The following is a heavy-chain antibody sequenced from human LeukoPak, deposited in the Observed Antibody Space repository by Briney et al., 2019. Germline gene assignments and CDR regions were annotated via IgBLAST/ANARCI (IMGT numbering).Heavy chain of an antibody. CDR3: ARQTLLWLGELLSPPDY. J-gene: IGHJ4*02. CDR2: IYYSGST. Sequence: SETLSLTCTVSGGSISSSSYYWGWIRQPPGKGLEWIGSIYYSGSTYYNPSLKSRVTISVDTSKNQFSLKLSSVTAADTAVYYCARQTLLWLGELLSPPDYWRQGTLVTVSS. CDR1: GGSISSSSYY. V-gene: IGHV4-39*01. D-gene: IGHD3-10*01.